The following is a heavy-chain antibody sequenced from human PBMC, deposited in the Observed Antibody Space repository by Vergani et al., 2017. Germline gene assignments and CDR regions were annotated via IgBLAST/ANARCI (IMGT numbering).Heavy chain of an antibody. D-gene: IGHD4-17*01. CDR3: AKDLKTTVTTNIFDY. Sequence: EVQLVESGGGLVKPGGSLRLSCAASGFTFSSYSMNWVRQAPGKGLEWVSAISGSGGSTYYADSVKGRFTISRDNSKNTLYLQMNSLRAEDTAVYYCAKDLKTTVTTNIFDYWGQGTLVTVSS. J-gene: IGHJ4*02. CDR1: GFTFSSYS. CDR2: ISGSGGST. V-gene: IGHV3-23*04.